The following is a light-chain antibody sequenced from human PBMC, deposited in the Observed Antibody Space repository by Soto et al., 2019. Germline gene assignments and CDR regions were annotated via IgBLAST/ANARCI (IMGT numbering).Light chain of an antibody. V-gene: IGKV4-1*01. CDR3: QQYYSTPWT. Sequence: DIVMTQSPDSLAVSLGERATINCKSSQSGLYSSNNKNYLAWYQQKPGQPPKLLIYWASTRESGVPDRFSGSGSGTDFTLTISSLQAEDEAVYYCQQYYSTPWTFGQGTKVEIK. J-gene: IGKJ1*01. CDR1: QSGLYSSNNKNY. CDR2: WAS.